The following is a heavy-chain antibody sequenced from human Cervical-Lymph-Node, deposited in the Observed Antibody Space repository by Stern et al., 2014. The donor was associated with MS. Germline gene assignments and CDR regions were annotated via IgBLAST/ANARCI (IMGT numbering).Heavy chain of an antibody. D-gene: IGHD4-23*01. Sequence: EVQLVESGGGLVQPGGSLRLSCAASGFTFSNYWMTWVRQAPGKGLEWVANIKQDGSEKNYVDSVKGRFTISRDNANKSLYLQMNSLRAEDTAVYYCARASYGANVGYWGQGTLVTVSS. V-gene: IGHV3-7*01. CDR3: ARASYGANVGY. CDR1: GFTFSNYW. J-gene: IGHJ4*02. CDR2: IKQDGSEK.